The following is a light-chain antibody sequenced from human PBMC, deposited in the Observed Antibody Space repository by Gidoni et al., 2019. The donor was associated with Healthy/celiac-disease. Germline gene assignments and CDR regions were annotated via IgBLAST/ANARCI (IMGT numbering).Light chain of an antibody. V-gene: IGLV2-11*01. CDR3: CSYAGSYTFV. CDR1: SSDVGSYNY. J-gene: IGLJ2*01. CDR2: DVS. Sequence: QSALTQPRSVSGSPGQSVTISCTGTSSDVGSYNYVSWYQQHPGKAPKLMSYDVSKRPSGVPDRFSGSKSGNTASLTISGLQAEDEADYYCCSYAGSYTFVFGGGTQLTVL.